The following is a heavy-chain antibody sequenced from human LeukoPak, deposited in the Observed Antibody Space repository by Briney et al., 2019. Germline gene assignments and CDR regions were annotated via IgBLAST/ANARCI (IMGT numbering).Heavy chain of an antibody. J-gene: IGHJ5*02. Sequence: GASVKVSCKASGYTFTGYYMHWVRQAPGQGLEWMGWINPNSGGTNYAQKFQGRVTMTRDTSISTAYMELRSLRSDDTAVYYCAGDPMDTAMVTSLHWFDPWGQGTLVTVSS. CDR3: AGDPMDTAMVTSLHWFDP. CDR2: INPNSGGT. CDR1: GYTFTGYY. D-gene: IGHD5-18*01. V-gene: IGHV1-2*02.